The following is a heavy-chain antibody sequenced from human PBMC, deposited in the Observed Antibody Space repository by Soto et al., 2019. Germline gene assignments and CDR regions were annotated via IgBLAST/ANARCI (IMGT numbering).Heavy chain of an antibody. CDR1: GFTFSSYA. V-gene: IGHV3-64*01. J-gene: IGHJ5*02. CDR2: ISSNGGST. CDR3: ARSHSSGWYYLSVNWFDP. Sequence: PGGSLRLSCAASGFTFSSYAMHWVRQAPGKGLEYVSAISSNGGSTYYANSVKGRFTISRDNSKNTLYLQMGSLRAEDMAVYYCARSHSSGWYYLSVNWFDPWGQGTLVTVSS. D-gene: IGHD6-19*01.